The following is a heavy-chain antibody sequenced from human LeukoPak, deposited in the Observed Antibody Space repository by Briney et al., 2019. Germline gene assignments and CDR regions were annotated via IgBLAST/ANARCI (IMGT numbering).Heavy chain of an antibody. Sequence: PGGSLRLSCAASGFTFSSYGMSWVRQAPGKRLEWVSAISGSGGSTYYADSVKGRFTISRDNSKNTLYLQMNSLRAEDTAVYYCANARSEWEMDYWGQGTLVTVSS. J-gene: IGHJ4*02. D-gene: IGHD1-26*01. CDR2: ISGSGGST. V-gene: IGHV3-23*01. CDR1: GFTFSSYG. CDR3: ANARSEWEMDY.